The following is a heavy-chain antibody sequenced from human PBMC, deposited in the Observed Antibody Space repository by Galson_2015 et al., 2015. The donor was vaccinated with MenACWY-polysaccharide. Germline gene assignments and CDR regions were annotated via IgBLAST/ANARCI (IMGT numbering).Heavy chain of an antibody. CDR1: GGPISNYY. D-gene: IGHD4-23*01. J-gene: IGHJ3*02. Sequence: ETLSLTCPVSGGPISNYYWSWIRRPAGKGLEWIGRIHTSGSTNYNPSLQTRLTMSVDTSKNQFSLTLSSVTAADAAVYYCARGVPTVVTTGGDNAFHIWGQGTMVTVSS. CDR2: IHTSGST. V-gene: IGHV4-4*07. CDR3: ARGVPTVVTTGGDNAFHI.